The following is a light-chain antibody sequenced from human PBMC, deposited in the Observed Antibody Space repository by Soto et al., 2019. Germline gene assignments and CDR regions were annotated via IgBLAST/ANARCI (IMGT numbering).Light chain of an antibody. CDR1: QSVSSR. V-gene: IGKV3-15*01. J-gene: IGKJ1*01. CDR3: QQYNNWPLT. CDR2: GAS. Sequence: EIVMMQSPATLSVSPGERATLSCRASQSVSSRLAWFQQKPGQAPRLLIYGASTRATGIPDRFSGSGSGTEFTLTISSLQSEDFAVYYCQQYNNWPLTFGQGTKVEIK.